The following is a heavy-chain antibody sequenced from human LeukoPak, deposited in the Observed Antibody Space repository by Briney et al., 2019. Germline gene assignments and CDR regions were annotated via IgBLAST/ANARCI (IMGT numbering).Heavy chain of an antibody. V-gene: IGHV4-59*01. CDR1: GGSISSYQ. CDR3: ARSHGSGSYYNLNDY. CDR2: IYYSGSA. D-gene: IGHD3-10*01. Sequence: AETLSLTCSVSGGSISSYQWSWIRQPPGKGLEWIGNIYYSGSANYNPSLKSRVTISVDTSKNQFSLKLSSVTAADTAVYYCARSHGSGSYYNLNDYWGQGTLVTVSS. J-gene: IGHJ4*02.